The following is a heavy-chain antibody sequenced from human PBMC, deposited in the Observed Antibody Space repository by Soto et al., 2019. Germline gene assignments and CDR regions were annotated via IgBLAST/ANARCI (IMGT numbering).Heavy chain of an antibody. J-gene: IGHJ5*02. CDR1: GFAFSTFD. D-gene: IGHD3-10*01. Sequence: LRLSCAGSGFAFSTFDIHWVRQSPGKGLEWVSGIGTLSDTFYAASVQGRFTISRQNAKNSVYLQMNSLRAGDTAFYYCARGRSFSYDSTPPPMFDPWGQGTLVTVSS. CDR3: ARGRSFSYDSTPPPMFDP. CDR2: IGTLSDT. V-gene: IGHV3-13*01.